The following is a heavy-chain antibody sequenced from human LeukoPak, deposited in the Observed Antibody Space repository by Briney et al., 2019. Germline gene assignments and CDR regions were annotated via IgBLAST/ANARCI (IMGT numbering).Heavy chain of an antibody. CDR3: ARGSSSGSYYNAYYYYGTDV. V-gene: IGHV1-18*03. J-gene: IGHJ6*02. CDR2: ISAYNGNT. CDR1: GYTFTSYG. D-gene: IGHD3-10*01. Sequence: GASVKVSCKASGYTFTSYGISWVRQAPGQGLEWMGWISAYNGNTNYAQKLQGRVTMTTDTSTSTTYMELRSLRSDDMAAYYCARGSSSGSYYNAYYYYGTDVWGQGTTVTVSS.